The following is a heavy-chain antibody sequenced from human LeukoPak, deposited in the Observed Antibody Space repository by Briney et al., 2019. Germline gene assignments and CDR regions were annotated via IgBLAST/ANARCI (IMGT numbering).Heavy chain of an antibody. CDR3: AKGDDIGKHPTRAYYFDI. D-gene: IGHD5-24*01. Sequence: GGSLRLSCAASGFIFSRHAMSWVRQAPGNGLEWVSTTGLESVHTLCADSVQGRFTVSRDNSRNTLDLQMDNLRVDDTAVYYCAKGDDIGKHPTRAYYFDIWGKGTLVTVSS. CDR1: GFIFSRHA. J-gene: IGHJ4*02. CDR2: TGLESVHT. V-gene: IGHV3-23*01.